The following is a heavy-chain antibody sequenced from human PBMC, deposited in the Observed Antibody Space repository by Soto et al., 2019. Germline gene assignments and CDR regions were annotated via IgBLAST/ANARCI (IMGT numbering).Heavy chain of an antibody. J-gene: IGHJ5*02. CDR3: ARDGCSSTSCYTGWFAP. CDR1: GYTFTSYG. V-gene: IGHV1-18*01. CDR2: ISAYNGNT. Sequence: ASVKVSCKASGYTFTSYGISWVRQAPGQGLEWMGWISAYNGNTNYAQKLQGRVTMTTDTSTSTAYMELRSLRSDDTAVYYCARDGCSSTSCYTGWFAPWGQGTLVTVSS. D-gene: IGHD2-2*02.